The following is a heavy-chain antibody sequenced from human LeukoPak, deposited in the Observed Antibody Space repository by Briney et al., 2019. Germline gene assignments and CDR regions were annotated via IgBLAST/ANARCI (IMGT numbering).Heavy chain of an antibody. J-gene: IGHJ6*02. D-gene: IGHD5/OR15-5a*01. CDR3: ARSLYDGSVGYYYGMDV. V-gene: IGHV3-21*01. Sequence: PGGSLRLSCAASGFTFSSYSMNWVRQAPGKGLEWVSSISSSSSYIYYADSVKGRFTISRDNAKNSLYLQMNSLRAEDTAVYYCARSLYDGSVGYYYGMDVWGQGTTVTVSS. CDR1: GFTFSSYS. CDR2: ISSSSSYI.